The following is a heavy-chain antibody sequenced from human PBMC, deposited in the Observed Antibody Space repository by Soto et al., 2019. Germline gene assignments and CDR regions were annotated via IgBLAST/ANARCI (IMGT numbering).Heavy chain of an antibody. CDR3: ARDWSKFSYNYPYYYAMDA. CDR1: GFSVTNSY. J-gene: IGHJ6*02. CDR2: LCSSGTT. Sequence: EVQLVETGGGLIQPGGSLRLSCTVSGFSVTNSYINWVRQAPGKGLEWVSILCSSGTTYYADSVRGRFTVSRDDSKNTLFLHMNSLRADDTAVYYCARDWSKFSYNYPYYYAMDAWGQGTTVTVSS. D-gene: IGHD5-18*01. V-gene: IGHV3-53*02.